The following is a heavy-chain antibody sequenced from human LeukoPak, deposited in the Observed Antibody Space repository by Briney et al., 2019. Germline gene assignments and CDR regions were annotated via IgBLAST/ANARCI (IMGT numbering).Heavy chain of an antibody. CDR2: ISYDGSNE. J-gene: IGHJ6*03. CDR1: GFTFSSYA. Sequence: PGRSLRLSCAASGFTFSSYAMHWVRQAPGKGLEWVAVISYDGSNEYYADSVKGRFTISRDNSKNTLYLQMNSLRAEDTAVYYCARDAVKGYYYYYMDVWGKGTTVTVSS. CDR3: ARDAVKGYYYYYMDV. V-gene: IGHV3-30-3*01.